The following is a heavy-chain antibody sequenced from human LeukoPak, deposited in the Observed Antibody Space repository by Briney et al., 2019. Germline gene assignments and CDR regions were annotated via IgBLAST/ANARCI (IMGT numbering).Heavy chain of an antibody. CDR3: ARDYYGSGSYYNPFDY. CDR2: ISSSSSYI. Sequence: PGGSLRLSCAASGFTFSSYSMSWVRQAPGKGLEWVSSISSSSSYIYYADSVKGRFTISRDNAKNSLYLQMNSLRDEDTAVYYCARDYYGSGSYYNPFDYWGQGTLVTVSS. D-gene: IGHD3-10*01. J-gene: IGHJ4*02. V-gene: IGHV3-21*04. CDR1: GFTFSSYS.